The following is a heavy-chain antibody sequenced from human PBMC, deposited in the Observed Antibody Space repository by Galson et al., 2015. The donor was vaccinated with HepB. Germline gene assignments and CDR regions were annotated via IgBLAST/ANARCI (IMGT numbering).Heavy chain of an antibody. CDR2: IYTDDDRP. CDR3: AASVFDQVAGTGLDY. J-gene: IGHJ4*02. CDR1: GFTFSGKW. D-gene: IGHD6-19*01. V-gene: IGHV3-74*01. Sequence: SLRLSCAASGFTFSGKWMHWVRQVPGKGLVWVSRIYTDDDRPYADFVKGRFTISRDNAKNTLYLQMNSLTAEDTAVYYCAASVFDQVAGTGLDYWGQGTVVAVSS.